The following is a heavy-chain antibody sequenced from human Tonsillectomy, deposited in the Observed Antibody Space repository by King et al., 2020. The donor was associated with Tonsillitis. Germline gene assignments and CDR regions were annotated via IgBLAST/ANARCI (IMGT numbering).Heavy chain of an antibody. CDR3: ARAQYYYDSSGYDFWYYYMDV. CDR1: GGSFSGNY. V-gene: IGHV4-34*01. CDR2: INHSGST. J-gene: IGHJ6*03. D-gene: IGHD3-22*01. Sequence: VQLQQWGAGLLKPSETLSLTCAVYGGSFSGNYWNWIRQPPGKGLEWIWAINHSGSTNYNPSLKSRVTISVNASKNQFSLNLNSVTAADTAVYYCARAQYYYDSSGYDFWYYYMDVWGKGTTVTVSS.